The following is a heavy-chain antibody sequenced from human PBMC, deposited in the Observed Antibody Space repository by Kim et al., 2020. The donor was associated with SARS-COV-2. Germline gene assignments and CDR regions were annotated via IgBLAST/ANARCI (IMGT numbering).Heavy chain of an antibody. CDR3: AREIVSYDGMDV. Sequence: GGSLRLSCAASGFTVSSYYMNWVRQAPGKGLEWVAVISYDGSNNYSADSGKGRFTISRDNSKTTLYLKMNSLRAEDTAVYYCAREIVSYDGMDVGGQGTTVTASS. CDR1: GFTVSSYY. V-gene: IGHV3-30-3*01. CDR2: ISYDGSNN. J-gene: IGHJ6*02. D-gene: IGHD1-26*01.